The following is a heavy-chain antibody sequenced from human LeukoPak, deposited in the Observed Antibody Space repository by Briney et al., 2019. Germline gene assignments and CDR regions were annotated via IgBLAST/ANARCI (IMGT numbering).Heavy chain of an antibody. Sequence: GGSLGSSFQALGSTFTTYAMSWVGQPPGKGLGWVSAISGSGGSTYYADSVKGRFTISRDNSKNTLYLQMNSLRAEDTAVYYCAKRAPLRHFDYWGQGTLVTVSS. D-gene: IGHD4-17*01. V-gene: IGHV3-23*01. CDR1: GSTFTTYA. J-gene: IGHJ4*02. CDR3: AKRAPLRHFDY. CDR2: ISGSGGST.